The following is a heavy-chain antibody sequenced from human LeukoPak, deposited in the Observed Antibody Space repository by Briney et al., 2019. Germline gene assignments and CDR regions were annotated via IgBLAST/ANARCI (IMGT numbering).Heavy chain of an antibody. CDR2: IYYSGST. D-gene: IGHD3-10*01. Sequence: SETLSLTCTVSGGSISSSSYYWGWIRQPPGKGLEWIGSIYYSGSTYYNPSLKSRVTISVDTSKNQFSLKLSSVTAADTAVYYCARRYGSGSYYDLNWFDPWGQGTLDTVSS. J-gene: IGHJ5*02. CDR3: ARRYGSGSYYDLNWFDP. CDR1: GGSISSSSYY. V-gene: IGHV4-39*01.